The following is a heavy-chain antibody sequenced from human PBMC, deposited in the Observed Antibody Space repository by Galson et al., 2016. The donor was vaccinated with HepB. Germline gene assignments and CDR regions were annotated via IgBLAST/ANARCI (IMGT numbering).Heavy chain of an antibody. V-gene: IGHV3-23*01. Sequence: SLRLSCAASGFTFRNYAMSWVRQAPGKGLEWVSGISGSGGSTYYADSVKGRFTISSDNSKNTLYLQMNSLRAEDTAVYYCAKSISMIVVVNFDYWGQGTLVPVSS. J-gene: IGHJ4*02. CDR3: AKSISMIVVVNFDY. CDR2: ISGSGGST. D-gene: IGHD3-22*01. CDR1: GFTFRNYA.